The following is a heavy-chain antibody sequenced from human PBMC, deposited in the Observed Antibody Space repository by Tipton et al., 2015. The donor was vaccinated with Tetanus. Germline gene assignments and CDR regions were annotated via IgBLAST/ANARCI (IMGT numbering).Heavy chain of an antibody. V-gene: IGHV5-51*01. CDR1: GYTFTSYW. Sequence: QLVQSGAEVRKPGESLKISCKASGYTFTSYWIGWVRQMPGKGLEWMGMLYPGDSDTRYSPSFSGQVTISADKSTDTAYLQWSGLKASDTAVYYCAKRRTTTALSYYFDSWGQGTLVTVSS. CDR2: LYPGDSDT. J-gene: IGHJ4*02. D-gene: IGHD4-17*01. CDR3: AKRRTTTALSYYFDS.